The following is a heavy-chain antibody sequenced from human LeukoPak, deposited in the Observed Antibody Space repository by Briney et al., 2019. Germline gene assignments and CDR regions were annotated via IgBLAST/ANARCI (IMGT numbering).Heavy chain of an antibody. CDR1: GFTFSSYS. V-gene: IGHV3-48*02. Sequence: GGSLRLSCAASGFTFSSYSMNWVRQTPGKGLEWVSYIGTSSSILYYADSVKGRFTISRDNAKNSLYLQMNSLRDEDTAVYYCARHDYAGNSGDYWGQGTLVTVSS. D-gene: IGHD4-23*01. CDR3: ARHDYAGNSGDY. J-gene: IGHJ4*02. CDR2: IGTSSSIL.